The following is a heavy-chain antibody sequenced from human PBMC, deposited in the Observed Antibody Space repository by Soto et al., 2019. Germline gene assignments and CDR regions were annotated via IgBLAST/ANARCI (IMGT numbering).Heavy chain of an antibody. Sequence: ASVKVSCKASGYTFTSYYMHWVRQAPGQGLEWMGIINPSGGSTSYAQKFQGRVTMTRDTSTSTVYMELSSLRSEDTAVYYCARDQFFGSASSNLVYSYFYGMDVWGQGTTVTVS. CDR3: ARDQFFGSASSNLVYSYFYGMDV. J-gene: IGHJ6*02. CDR2: INPSGGST. V-gene: IGHV1-46*01. CDR1: GYTFTSYY. D-gene: IGHD3-10*01.